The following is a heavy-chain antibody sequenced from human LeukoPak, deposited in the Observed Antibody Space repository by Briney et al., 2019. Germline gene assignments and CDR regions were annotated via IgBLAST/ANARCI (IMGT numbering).Heavy chain of an antibody. CDR3: ARGGSSGYYYG. Sequence: SETLSLTCTVSGGPISRYYWSWIRQPAGKGVEWIGRLYTSGSTNYNPSLKSRVTMSVDTSKNQFSLRLSSMTVADTAVYYCARGGSSGYYYGWGQGTLVTVSS. CDR2: LYTSGST. CDR1: GGPISRYY. J-gene: IGHJ4*02. D-gene: IGHD3-22*01. V-gene: IGHV4-4*07.